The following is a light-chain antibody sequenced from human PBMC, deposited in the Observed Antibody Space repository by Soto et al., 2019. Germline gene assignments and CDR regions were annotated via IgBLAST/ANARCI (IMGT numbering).Light chain of an antibody. CDR3: CSYAGSSTVV. CDR2: EDT. V-gene: IGLV2-23*01. CDR1: FSDVGSYNL. Sequence: QSALTQPASVSGSPGQSITISCTGTFSDVGSYNLVSWYQQHPGKAPKLLIYEDTKRPSGVSNRFSGSKSGYTASLTISGLQADDEADYYCCSYAGSSTVVFGGGTKLTVL. J-gene: IGLJ2*01.